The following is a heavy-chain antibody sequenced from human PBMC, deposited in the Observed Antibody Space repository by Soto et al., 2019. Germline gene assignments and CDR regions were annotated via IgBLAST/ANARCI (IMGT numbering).Heavy chain of an antibody. V-gene: IGHV1-46*01. CDR1: GYTFTSYY. Sequence: GASVKVSCKASGYTFTSYYMHWVRQAPGQGLEWMGIINPSGGSTSYAQKFQGRVTMTRDTSTSTVYMELSSLRSEDTAVYYCARERNDYAKPDWFDPWGQGTLVTVSS. D-gene: IGHD2-2*01. J-gene: IGHJ5*02. CDR3: ARERNDYAKPDWFDP. CDR2: INPSGGST.